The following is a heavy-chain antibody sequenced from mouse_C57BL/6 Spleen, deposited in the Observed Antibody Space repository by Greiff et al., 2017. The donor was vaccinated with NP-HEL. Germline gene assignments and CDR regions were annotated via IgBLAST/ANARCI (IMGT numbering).Heavy chain of an antibody. V-gene: IGHV8-12*01. CDR3: ARRAPIYYGSSYPLYFDV. J-gene: IGHJ1*03. Sequence: QVQLKVSGPGILQSSQTLSLTCSFSGFSLSTSGMGVSWIRQPSGKGLEWLAHIYWDDDKRYNPSLKSRLTISKDTSRNQVFLKITSVDTADTATYYCARRAPIYYGSSYPLYFDVWGTGTTVTVSS. D-gene: IGHD1-1*01. CDR1: GFSLSTSGMG. CDR2: IYWDDDK.